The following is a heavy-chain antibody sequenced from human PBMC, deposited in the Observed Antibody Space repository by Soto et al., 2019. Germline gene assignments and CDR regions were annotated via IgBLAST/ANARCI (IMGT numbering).Heavy chain of an antibody. CDR3: ARVGYSGSYSLYYYYYGMDV. D-gene: IGHD1-26*01. CDR2: IYYSGST. Sequence: PSETLSLTCTVSGGSITSGGDSWSWIRQLPGKGLEWIGNIYYSGSTHYNPSLKSRVTISEDRSKNYFSLKLNSVTAADTAVYYCARVGYSGSYSLYYYYYGMDVWGQGTTVTVSS. CDR1: GGSITSGGDS. J-gene: IGHJ6*02. V-gene: IGHV4-30-2*01.